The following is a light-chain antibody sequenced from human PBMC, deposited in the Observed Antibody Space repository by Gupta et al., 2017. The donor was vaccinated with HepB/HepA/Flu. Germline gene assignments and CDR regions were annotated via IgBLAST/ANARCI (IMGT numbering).Light chain of an antibody. CDR2: DDN. Sequence: SSVMPQPPSLSAAPGQTARLTCGGNHIGSKSVHWYQQKPGQAPLLVVYDDNDRPSGIPERFSGFNSGNMATLTISGVEVGDEADYYCQVWHSSSDQVVLGGGTKLTVL. CDR3: QVWHSSSDQVV. CDR1: HIGSKS. J-gene: IGLJ2*01. V-gene: IGLV3-21*02.